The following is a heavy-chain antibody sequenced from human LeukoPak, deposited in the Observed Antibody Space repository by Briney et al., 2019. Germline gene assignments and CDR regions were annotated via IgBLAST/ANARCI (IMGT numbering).Heavy chain of an antibody. CDR1: GGSISSYY. J-gene: IGHJ5*02. D-gene: IGHD6-19*01. CDR2: IYYSGST. CDR3: ARTPLCDSGGGVARFDP. Sequence: PSETLSLTCTVSGGSISSYYWSWIRQPPGKGLEWIGYIYYSGSTNYNPSLKSRVTISVDTSKNQFSLKLSSVTAADTAVYYCARTPLCDSGGGVARFDPWGQGTLVTVSS. V-gene: IGHV4-59*08.